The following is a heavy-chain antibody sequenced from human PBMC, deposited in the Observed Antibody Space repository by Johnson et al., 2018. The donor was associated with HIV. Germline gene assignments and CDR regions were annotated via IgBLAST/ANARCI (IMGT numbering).Heavy chain of an antibody. D-gene: IGHD6-13*01. CDR3: AKVAVATAAGGVALDI. V-gene: IGHV3-30*19. J-gene: IGHJ3*02. Sequence: VQLVESGGGVVQPGGSLRLSCAASGFTFSNYPMHWVRQAPGKGLEWVAVVSYDGSDKDYADSVKGRFTISRDSSKNTLYLQMNSLRAEDTAVYYCAKVAVATAAGGVALDIWGPGTMVIVSS. CDR1: GFTFSNYP. CDR2: VSYDGSDK.